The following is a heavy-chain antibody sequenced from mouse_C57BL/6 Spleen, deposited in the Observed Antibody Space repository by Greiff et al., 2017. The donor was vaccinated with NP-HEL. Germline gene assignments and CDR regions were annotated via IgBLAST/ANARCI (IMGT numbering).Heavy chain of an antibody. CDR3: ARTDFDYYGSSYDAMDY. CDR2: IYPGDGDT. Sequence: QVQLQQSGPELVKPGASVKISCKASGYAFSSSWMNWVKQRPGKGLEWIGRIYPGDGDTNYNGKFKGKATLTVDKSSSTAYMQLSSLTSEDSAVYYCARTDFDYYGSSYDAMDYWGQGTSVTVSS. V-gene: IGHV1-82*01. J-gene: IGHJ4*01. D-gene: IGHD1-1*01. CDR1: GYAFSSSW.